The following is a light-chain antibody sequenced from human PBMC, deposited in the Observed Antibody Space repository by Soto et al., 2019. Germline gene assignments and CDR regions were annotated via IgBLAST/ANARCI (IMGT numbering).Light chain of an antibody. CDR1: SSDVGGYNY. J-gene: IGLJ3*02. V-gene: IGLV2-11*01. Sequence: QSALTQPRSVSGSPGQSVTISCTGTSSDVGGYNYVSWYQQHPGKAPKLVIYDVSKRPSGVPDRFSGSKSGNTASLTVSGLQAEDEADYSCCSYAGTYTQWVFGGATKVTVL. CDR3: CSYAGTYTQWV. CDR2: DVS.